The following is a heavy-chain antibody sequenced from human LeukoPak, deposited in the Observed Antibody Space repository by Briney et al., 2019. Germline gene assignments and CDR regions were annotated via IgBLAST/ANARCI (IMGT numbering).Heavy chain of an antibody. D-gene: IGHD1-26*01. V-gene: IGHV3-72*01. J-gene: IGHJ4*02. CDR1: GFTFSDHF. Sequence: GGSLRLSCAASGFTFSDHFLDWVRQAPGKGLEWVGRTRNKANSYITEYAASVKGRFTISRDDSKNSLYLQMSSLKTDDTAMYHSASILGIFGYWGQGTLVSVS. CDR2: TRNKANSYIT. CDR3: ASILGIFGY.